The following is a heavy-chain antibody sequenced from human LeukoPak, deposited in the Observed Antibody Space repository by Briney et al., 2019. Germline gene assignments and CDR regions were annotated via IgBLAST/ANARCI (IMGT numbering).Heavy chain of an antibody. CDR1: GFTFSSYS. CDR3: ARTRIPYYDILTGYPGPLDY. J-gene: IGHJ4*02. Sequence: GGSLRLSCAASGFTFSSYSMNWVRQAPGKGLGWVSSISSSSYIYYADSVKGRFTISRVNAKNSLYLQMNSLRAEDTAVYYCARTRIPYYDILTGYPGPLDYWGQGTLVTVSS. V-gene: IGHV3-21*01. D-gene: IGHD3-9*01. CDR2: ISSSSYI.